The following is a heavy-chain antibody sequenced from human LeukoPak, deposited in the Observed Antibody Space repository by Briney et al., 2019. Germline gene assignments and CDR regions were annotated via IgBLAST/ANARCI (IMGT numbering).Heavy chain of an antibody. CDR2: ISYDGSNK. V-gene: IGHV3-30*04. CDR1: GFTLSSDA. Sequence: GGSLRLSCAASGFTLSSDAMNWVRQAPGKGLEWVAVISYDGSNKYYADSVKGRFTISRDNSKNTLYLQMNSLRAEDTAVYYCARDRNYYDSSGYVPYWGQGTLVTVSS. D-gene: IGHD3-22*01. J-gene: IGHJ4*02. CDR3: ARDRNYYDSSGYVPY.